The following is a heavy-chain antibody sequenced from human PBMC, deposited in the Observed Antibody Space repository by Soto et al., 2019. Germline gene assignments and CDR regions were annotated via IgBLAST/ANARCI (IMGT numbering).Heavy chain of an antibody. CDR3: ARPLTGTTGIEY. V-gene: IGHV1-69*01. CDR1: GGTFSSYA. J-gene: IGHJ4*02. D-gene: IGHD1-7*01. Sequence: QVQLVQSGAEVKKPGSSVQVSCKASGGTFSSYAISWVRQAPGQGLAWMGGIIPIFGTADYAQKFQGRVTITAAESTSTAYLELSSLRSEDTSVYYCARPLTGTTGIEYWGQGTLVTVSS. CDR2: IIPIFGTA.